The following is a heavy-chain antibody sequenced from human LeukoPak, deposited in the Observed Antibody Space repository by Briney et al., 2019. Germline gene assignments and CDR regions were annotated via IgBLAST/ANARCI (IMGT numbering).Heavy chain of an antibody. D-gene: IGHD5-24*01. J-gene: IGHJ5*02. CDR1: GDSINSNNYY. Sequence: SQTLSLTCTVSGDSINSNNYYWSWIRQPAGKGLEWIGRIYTSGSTNYNPSLKSRVTISVDTSKNQFSLKLSSVTAADTAVYYCARARDGYNSAKTRNWFDPWGQGTLVTVSS. CDR3: ARARDGYNSAKTRNWFDP. CDR2: IYTSGST. V-gene: IGHV4-61*02.